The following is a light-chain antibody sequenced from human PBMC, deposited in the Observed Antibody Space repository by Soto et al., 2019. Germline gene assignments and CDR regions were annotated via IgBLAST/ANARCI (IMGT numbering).Light chain of an antibody. CDR1: SSDVGAYDY. CDR3: RSYTATHSLCV. J-gene: IGLJ3*02. Sequence: QSALTQPASVSGSPGQSITISCTGTSSDVGAYDYVSWYQQNPGTAPQLIISEVSDRPSGVSNRFSGSTSGNTASLTISGLQAEDEADYFCRSYTATHSLCVFGGGTKVTVL. CDR2: EVS. V-gene: IGLV2-14*01.